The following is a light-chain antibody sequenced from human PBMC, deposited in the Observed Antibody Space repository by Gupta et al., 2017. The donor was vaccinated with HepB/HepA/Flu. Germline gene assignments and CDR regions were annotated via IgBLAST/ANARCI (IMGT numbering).Light chain of an antibody. CDR1: SSNIGSNT. Sequence: QSVLAQPPSASGTPGQRVSISCSGSSSNIGSNTVNWYQQLPGTAPKLLIYSENQRPSGVPGRFSGSKSGTSASLAISGLQAEDEADYYCAAGDDSLNGWVFGGGTKLTVL. CDR2: SEN. V-gene: IGLV1-44*01. J-gene: IGLJ3*02. CDR3: AAGDDSLNGWV.